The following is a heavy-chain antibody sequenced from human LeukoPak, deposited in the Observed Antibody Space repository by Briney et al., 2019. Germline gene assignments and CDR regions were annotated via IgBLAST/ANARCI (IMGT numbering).Heavy chain of an antibody. V-gene: IGHV3-9*01. CDR2: ISWNSGSI. J-gene: IGHJ4*02. Sequence: PGGSLRLSCAASGFTFDDYAMHWVRHAPGKGLEWVSGISWNSGSIGYADSVKGRFTISRDNAKNSLYLQMNSLRAEDTALYYCAKDPMVRGPNLFDYWGQGTLVTVSS. CDR1: GFTFDDYA. D-gene: IGHD3-10*01. CDR3: AKDPMVRGPNLFDY.